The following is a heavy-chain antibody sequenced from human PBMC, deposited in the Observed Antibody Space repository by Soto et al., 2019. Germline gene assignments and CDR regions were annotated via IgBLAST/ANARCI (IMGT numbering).Heavy chain of an antibody. CDR2: IDSGGST. V-gene: IGHV3-66*01. J-gene: IGHJ6*04. CDR1: GFSVSSSY. D-gene: IGHD4-17*01. Sequence: VQLVESGGGLVQPGGSLRLSCAASGFSVSSSYMNWVRQAPGKGLEWVSVIDSGGSTDYAEAVKGRFSISTDNSKNTLYLQMHSVRAEDTAVYSGATIVTTLTPVAHYCFGLDVGGEGTAVTVSS. CDR3: ATIVTTLTPVAHYCFGLDV.